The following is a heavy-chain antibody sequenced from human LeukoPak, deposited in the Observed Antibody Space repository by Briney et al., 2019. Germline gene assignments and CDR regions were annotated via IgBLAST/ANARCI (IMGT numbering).Heavy chain of an antibody. CDR2: ISASGAST. Sequence: GGSLRLSCAASGFTFSSYAMSWVRQAPGKGLEWVSAISASGASTYYADSVKGRFTISRDNAKNSLYLQMNSLRAEDTAVYYCARDKGEWLLYNYYYYMDVWGKGTTVTVSS. D-gene: IGHD3-3*01. J-gene: IGHJ6*03. V-gene: IGHV3-23*01. CDR3: ARDKGEWLLYNYYYYMDV. CDR1: GFTFSSYA.